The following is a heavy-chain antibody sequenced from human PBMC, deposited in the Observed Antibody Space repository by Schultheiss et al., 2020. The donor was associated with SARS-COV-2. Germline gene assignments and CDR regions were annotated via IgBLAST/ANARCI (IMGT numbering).Heavy chain of an antibody. CDR3: AHSVFDSSGWSYYYGMDV. J-gene: IGHJ6*02. V-gene: IGHV2-5*02. CDR2: IYWDDDK. D-gene: IGHD6-19*01. CDR1: GFSLSNARMG. Sequence: SGPTLVKPTETLTLTCTVSGFSLSNARMGVSWIRQPPGKALEWLALIYWDDDKRYSPSLKSRLTITKDTSKNQVVLTMTNMDPVDTATYYCAHSVFDSSGWSYYYGMDVWGQGTTVTVSS.